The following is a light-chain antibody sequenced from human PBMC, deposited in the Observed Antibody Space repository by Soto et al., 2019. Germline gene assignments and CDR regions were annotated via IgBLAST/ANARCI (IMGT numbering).Light chain of an antibody. CDR3: QSDDSSLSGVG. CDR1: SSNIGAGYD. J-gene: IGLJ2*01. V-gene: IGLV1-40*01. Sequence: QSVLTQPPSVSGAPGQRVTLSCTGSSSNIGAGYDVHWYQQLPGTAPKLLIYGNSNRPSGVPDRFSGSKSGTSASLAITGLQAEDEADYECQSDDSSLSGVGFGGGTKRTVL. CDR2: GNS.